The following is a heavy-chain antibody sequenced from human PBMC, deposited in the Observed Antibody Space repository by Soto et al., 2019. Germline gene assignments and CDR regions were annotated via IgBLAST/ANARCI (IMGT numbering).Heavy chain of an antibody. CDR1: GGSISSYY. J-gene: IGHJ4*02. V-gene: IGHV4-4*07. Sequence: SETLSLTCTVSGGSISSYYWSCIRQPAGKGLEWIVRIYTSGSTNYNPSLKSRVTMSVDTSKNQFSLKLSSVTAADTAVYYCAGTAMVTYIDYWGQGTLVTVSS. CDR2: IYTSGST. CDR3: AGTAMVTYIDY. D-gene: IGHD5-18*01.